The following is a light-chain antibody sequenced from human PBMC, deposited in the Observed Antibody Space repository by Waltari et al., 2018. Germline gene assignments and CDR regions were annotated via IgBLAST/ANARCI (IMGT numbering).Light chain of an antibody. CDR3: QQLNSYQWT. V-gene: IGKV1-9*01. Sequence: IQLTQSPSSLSASVGDRVTITCRASQGISNYLAWYQQKPGKAPKLLIYAASTLKSGVPSRFSGSGSGTEFPLTISSLQPEDFATYYCQQLNSYQWTFGQGTKVEIK. CDR1: QGISNY. J-gene: IGKJ1*01. CDR2: AAS.